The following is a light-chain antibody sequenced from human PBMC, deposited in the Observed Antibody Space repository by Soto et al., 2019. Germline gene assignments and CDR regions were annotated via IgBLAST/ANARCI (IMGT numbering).Light chain of an antibody. Sequence: QSVLTQPRSVSGSPGQSVTISCTGTSSDVGGYNYVSWYQQHPGKAPKLMVYEVTKRPSGVPDRFSGSKSDNTASLTISGLQAEDEADYYCCSYAGSDRDVFGGGTQLTVL. CDR2: EVT. CDR3: CSYAGSDRDV. CDR1: SSDVGGYNY. V-gene: IGLV2-11*01. J-gene: IGLJ2*01.